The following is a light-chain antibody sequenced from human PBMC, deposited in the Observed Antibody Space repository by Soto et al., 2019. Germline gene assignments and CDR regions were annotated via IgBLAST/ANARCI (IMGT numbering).Light chain of an antibody. CDR3: QQGSSFPWT. Sequence: DIQMTQSPSYVSESIGDRVTITCRASQDIDRWLAWYQHKPGKAPKLLIYAASSLQSGVPPRFSGSGSGTDFTFSISSLQPEDFATYYCQQGSSFPWTFGPGTKVEIK. CDR1: QDIDRW. J-gene: IGKJ1*01. V-gene: IGKV1-12*01. CDR2: AAS.